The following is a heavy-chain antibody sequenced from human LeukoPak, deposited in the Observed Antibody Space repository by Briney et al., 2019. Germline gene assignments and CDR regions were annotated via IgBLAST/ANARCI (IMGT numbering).Heavy chain of an antibody. Sequence: GASVKVSCKDSGYTFTSYDINWVRQATGQGLEWMGWMNPNSGNTGYAQKFQGRVTMTRNTSISTAYMELSSLRSEDTAVYYCARGRYSSGWYSFTAFFAFDIWGQGTMVTVSS. V-gene: IGHV1-8*01. CDR2: MNPNSGNT. D-gene: IGHD6-19*01. CDR3: ARGRYSSGWYSFTAFFAFDI. J-gene: IGHJ3*02. CDR1: GYTFTSYD.